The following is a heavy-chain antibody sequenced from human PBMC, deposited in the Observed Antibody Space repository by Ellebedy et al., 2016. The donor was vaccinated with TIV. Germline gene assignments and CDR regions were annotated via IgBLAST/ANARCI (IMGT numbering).Heavy chain of an antibody. V-gene: IGHV3-21*01. CDR1: GFTLSSQS. J-gene: IGHJ4*02. Sequence: GESLKISCAGPGFTLSSQSLNWVRQAPGTGLEWVSSIRSRGSYRYYADSLKGRFTISRDNAKNSLYLQMNSLRAEDTAVYYCARVAGGLYSNFNYWGQGTLVTVSS. D-gene: IGHD1-26*01. CDR3: ARVAGGLYSNFNY. CDR2: IRSRGSYR.